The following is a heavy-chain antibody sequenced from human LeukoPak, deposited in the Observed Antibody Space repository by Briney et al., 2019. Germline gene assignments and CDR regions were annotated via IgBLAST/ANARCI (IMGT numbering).Heavy chain of an antibody. Sequence: GGSLRLSCAASGFSFSDYYMGWIRQAPGKGLEWVSYISNGASTIYYVDSVKGRFTISRDNAKNSLYLQMYSLRAEDTGVYYCAKDYRTFGLLDSWGQGALVTVSS. D-gene: IGHD3-10*01. J-gene: IGHJ4*02. V-gene: IGHV3-11*01. CDR3: AKDYRTFGLLDS. CDR1: GFSFSDYY. CDR2: ISNGASTI.